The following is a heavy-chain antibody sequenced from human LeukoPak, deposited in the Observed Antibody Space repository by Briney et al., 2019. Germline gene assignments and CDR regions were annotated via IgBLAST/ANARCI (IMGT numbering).Heavy chain of an antibody. CDR2: IRYDGSNK. J-gene: IGHJ6*03. Sequence: GGSLRLSCAASGFTFSSYGMHWVRQAPGKGLEWVAFIRYDGSNKYYADSVKGRFTISRDNSKNTLYLQMNSLRAEDTAVYYCAKYAADSRGGYYYYMDVWGKGTTVTVSS. CDR3: AKYAADSRGGYYYYMDV. V-gene: IGHV3-30*02. CDR1: GFTFSSYG. D-gene: IGHD3-10*01.